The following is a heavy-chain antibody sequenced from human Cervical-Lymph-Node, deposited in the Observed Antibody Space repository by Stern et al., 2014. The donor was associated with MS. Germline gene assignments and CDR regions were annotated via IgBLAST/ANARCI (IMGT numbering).Heavy chain of an antibody. CDR3: ARKTTAKN. CDR1: GITFRYYW. D-gene: IGHD4-17*01. J-gene: IGHJ4*02. V-gene: IGHV3-7*01. CDR2: INKDGSEK. Sequence: MQLVESGGGLVQPGEALRLSCGGSGITFRYYWMTWVRQAPGKGLEWVASINKDGSEKYYVDSLKGRFTISRDNAKNSLYLQMTSLRADDTAVYYCARKTTAKNWGQGTLVTVSS.